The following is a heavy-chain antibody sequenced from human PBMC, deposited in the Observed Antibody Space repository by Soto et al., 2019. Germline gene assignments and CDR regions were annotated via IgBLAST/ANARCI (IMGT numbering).Heavy chain of an antibody. D-gene: IGHD7-27*01. V-gene: IGHV4-34*01. CDR1: GGSFSGYY. CDR2: INHSGST. Sequence: TLSLTCAVYGGSFSGYYWSWIRQPPGKGLEWIGDINHSGSTNYNPSLKSRVTISVDTSKNQFSLNLTSLTAADTAIYYCARSNWYSEYWGQGTLVTVSS. CDR3: ARSNWYSEY. J-gene: IGHJ4*02.